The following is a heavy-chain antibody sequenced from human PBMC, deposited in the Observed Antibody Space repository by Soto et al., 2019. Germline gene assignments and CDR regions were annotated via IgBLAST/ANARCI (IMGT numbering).Heavy chain of an antibody. Sequence: QVQVVQSGAEVRKIGASVKVSCKASGYIFTSYGLSWVRQAPGQGLEWMGWISGYNGHAIYAEKMQGRVTMTTDTSTRTADMVLRSLRSDDTAVYYCARVPHNFNWVPYGLDVWGQGTTVTVSS. D-gene: IGHD3-9*01. V-gene: IGHV1-18*04. J-gene: IGHJ6*02. CDR2: ISGYNGHA. CDR3: ARVPHNFNWVPYGLDV. CDR1: GYIFTSYG.